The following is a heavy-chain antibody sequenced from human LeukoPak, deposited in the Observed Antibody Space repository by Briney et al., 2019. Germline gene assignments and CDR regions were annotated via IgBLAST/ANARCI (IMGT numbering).Heavy chain of an antibody. CDR1: GFTFSSYA. D-gene: IGHD6-6*01. V-gene: IGHV3-23*01. Sequence: GGSLRLSCAASGFTFSSYAMSWVRQAPGKGLEWVSAISGSGGSTYYADSVKGRFTISRDNSKNTLYLQMNSLRAEDTAVYYCAAYSSSSPHYYYMDVWGKGTTVTVSS. CDR3: AAYSSSSPHYYYMDV. CDR2: ISGSGGST. J-gene: IGHJ6*03.